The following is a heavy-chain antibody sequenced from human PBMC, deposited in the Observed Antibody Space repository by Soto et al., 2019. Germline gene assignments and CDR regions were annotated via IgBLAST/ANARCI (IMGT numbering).Heavy chain of an antibody. CDR3: ARFQGAGYNAFDI. J-gene: IGHJ3*02. CDR2: ITVYNGNT. D-gene: IGHD5-12*01. CDR1: GYTFTSDV. Sequence: QVQLVQSGVEVKKPGASVKVSCKASGYTFTSDVISWVRQAPGQGLEWMGWITVYNGNTNYAQRFQGRVTMTADTSTSTAYMELRSLRSDATAVYYCARFQGAGYNAFDIWGQGTMVTVSS. V-gene: IGHV1-18*01.